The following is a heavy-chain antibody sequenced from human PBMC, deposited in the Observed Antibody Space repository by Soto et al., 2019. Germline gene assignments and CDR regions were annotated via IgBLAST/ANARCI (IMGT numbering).Heavy chain of an antibody. Sequence: GGSLRLSCAASGFTFSSYGMHWVRQAPGKGLEWVAVISYDGSNKYYADSVKGRFTISRDNSKNTLYLQMNSLRAEDTAVYYCATRTSRIQLWLFDYWGQGTLVTVSS. CDR1: GFTFSSYG. CDR3: ATRTSRIQLWLFDY. D-gene: IGHD5-18*01. CDR2: ISYDGSNK. J-gene: IGHJ4*02. V-gene: IGHV3-30*03.